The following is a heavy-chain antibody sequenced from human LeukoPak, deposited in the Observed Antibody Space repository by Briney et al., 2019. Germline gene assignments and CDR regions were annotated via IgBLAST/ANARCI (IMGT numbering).Heavy chain of an antibody. CDR1: GGSISSYY. Sequence: SETLSLTCTVSGGSISSYYWSWIRQPAGKGLEWIGRIYTSGSTNYNPSLKSRVTMSADTSKNQFSLKLSSVTAADTAVYYCAREGLGVDSSGYYYGYWGQGTLVTVSS. J-gene: IGHJ4*02. CDR2: IYTSGST. D-gene: IGHD3-22*01. V-gene: IGHV4-4*07. CDR3: AREGLGVDSSGYYYGY.